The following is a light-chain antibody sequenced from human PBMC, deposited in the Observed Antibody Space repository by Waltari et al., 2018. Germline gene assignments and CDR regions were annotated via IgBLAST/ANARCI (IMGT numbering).Light chain of an antibody. V-gene: IGLV2-23*02. Sequence: QSALTQPASVSGSPGQSITISCPGTSSDVGGYTYVSWYQQHPGKAPKLMIYDVSKRPSGVSNRFSGSKSGNTASLTISGLQAEDEADYYCCSYAGSSTWVFGGGTKLTVL. CDR3: CSYAGSSTWV. CDR2: DVS. CDR1: SSDVGGYTY. J-gene: IGLJ3*02.